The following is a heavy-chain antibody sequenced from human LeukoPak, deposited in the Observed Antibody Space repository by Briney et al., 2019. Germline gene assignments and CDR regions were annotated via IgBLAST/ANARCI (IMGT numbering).Heavy chain of an antibody. Sequence: SETLSLTCTVSGGSISSSSYYWSWIRQPPGKGLEWIGYIYYSGSTNYNPSLKSRVTISVDTSKNQFSLKLSSVTAADTAVYYCARELTGDTLPWFDPWGQGTLVTVSS. D-gene: IGHD7-27*01. J-gene: IGHJ5*02. CDR1: GGSISSSSYY. CDR2: IYYSGST. CDR3: ARELTGDTLPWFDP. V-gene: IGHV4-61*01.